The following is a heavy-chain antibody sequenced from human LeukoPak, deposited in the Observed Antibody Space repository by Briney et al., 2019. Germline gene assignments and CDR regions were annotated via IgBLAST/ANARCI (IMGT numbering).Heavy chain of an antibody. J-gene: IGHJ3*02. V-gene: IGHV3-30-3*01. D-gene: IGHD4-17*01. CDR2: ISYDGSNK. Sequence: GGSLRLSCAASGFTFSGYPIHWVRQAPGKGLEWVAVISYDGSNKYYADSVKGRFTISRDNSKNTLYLQMNSLRAEDTAVYYCARETRGDSNAFDIWGQGTMVTVSS. CDR1: GFTFSGYP. CDR3: ARETRGDSNAFDI.